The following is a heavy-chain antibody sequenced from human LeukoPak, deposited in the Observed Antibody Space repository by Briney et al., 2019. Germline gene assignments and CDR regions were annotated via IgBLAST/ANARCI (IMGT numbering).Heavy chain of an antibody. CDR2: ISYTGST. J-gene: IGHJ5*02. CDR3: ARDDYRGVTNFDP. CDR1: GGSISPYF. D-gene: IGHD3-10*01. V-gene: IGHV4-59*01. Sequence: PSETLSLTCTVSGGSISPYFWSWIRQPPGKGLEWIGYISYTGSTNYNPSLKSRVTISVDTSKNQFSLQLTSVTTADTAVYYCARDDYRGVTNFDPWGQGTLVTVSS.